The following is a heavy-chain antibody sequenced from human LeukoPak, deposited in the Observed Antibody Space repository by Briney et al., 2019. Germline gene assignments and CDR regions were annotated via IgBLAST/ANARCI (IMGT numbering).Heavy chain of an antibody. CDR2: IYYSGST. CDR3: ARINPYYYGSSGYYYRSYYFDY. CDR1: GDSISTSNSY. V-gene: IGHV4-39*07. J-gene: IGHJ4*02. Sequence: SETLSLTCTVSGDSISTSNSYWGWIRQPPGKGLEWIGSIYYSGSTNYNPSLKSRVTISVDTSKNQFSLKLSSVTAADTAVYYCARINPYYYGSSGYYYRSYYFDYWGQGTLVTVSS. D-gene: IGHD3-22*01.